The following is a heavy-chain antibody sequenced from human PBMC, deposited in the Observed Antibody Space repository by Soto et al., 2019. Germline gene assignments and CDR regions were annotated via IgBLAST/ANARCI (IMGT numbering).Heavy chain of an antibody. CDR3: ASSYSSSWYGDWFDP. CDR2: IIPILGIA. V-gene: IGHV1-69*02. D-gene: IGHD6-13*01. Sequence: QVQLVQSGAEVKKPGSSVKVSCKASGGTFSSYTISWVRQAPGQGLEWMGRIIPILGIANYAQKFQGRVTITADKSTSTAYMERSSLRSEDTAVYYCASSYSSSWYGDWFDPWGQGTLVTVSS. CDR1: GGTFSSYT. J-gene: IGHJ5*02.